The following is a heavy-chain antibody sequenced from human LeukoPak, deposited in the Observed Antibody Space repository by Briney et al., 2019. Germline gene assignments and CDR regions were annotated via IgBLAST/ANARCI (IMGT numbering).Heavy chain of an antibody. CDR3: ARLSYYDFWSGYEKDI. Sequence: PSETLSLTCTVSGGSIGSGGYYWSWIRQPPGKGLEWIGYIYHSGSTYYNPSLKSRVTISVDRSKNQFSLKLSSVTAADTAVYYCARLSYYDFWSGYEKDIWGQGTMVTVSS. CDR2: IYHSGST. J-gene: IGHJ3*02. V-gene: IGHV4-30-2*01. CDR1: GGSIGSGGYY. D-gene: IGHD3-3*01.